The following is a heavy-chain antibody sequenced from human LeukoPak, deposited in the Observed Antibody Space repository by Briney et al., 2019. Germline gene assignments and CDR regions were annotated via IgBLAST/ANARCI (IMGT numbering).Heavy chain of an antibody. Sequence: GESLKTSCKGSGYIFTNNWIGWVRQMPGKGLEWMGIIYPGDSDTRYSPSFEGQVTIPADKSISTAYLQWSSLKASDTAMYYCARQTRDGSGSRGYSFDFWGQGTLVTVSS. D-gene: IGHD3-10*01. V-gene: IGHV5-51*01. CDR2: IYPGDSDT. J-gene: IGHJ4*02. CDR3: ARQTRDGSGSRGYSFDF. CDR1: GYIFTNNW.